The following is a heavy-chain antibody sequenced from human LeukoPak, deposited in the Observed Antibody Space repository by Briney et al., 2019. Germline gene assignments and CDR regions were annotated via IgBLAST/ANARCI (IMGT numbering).Heavy chain of an antibody. CDR3: ASRYYDILTGYHDAFDI. J-gene: IGHJ3*02. V-gene: IGHV3-64*01. D-gene: IGHD3-9*01. CDR2: ISTDGSRT. Sequence: GGSLRLSCAAFGFSFSTYAIHWVRQAPGKGLEYVSAISTDGSRTYYGNSVKGRFTISRDNSKNTVYLQMDSLRAEDTAVYYCASRYYDILTGYHDAFDIWGQGTMVTVSS. CDR1: GFSFSTYA.